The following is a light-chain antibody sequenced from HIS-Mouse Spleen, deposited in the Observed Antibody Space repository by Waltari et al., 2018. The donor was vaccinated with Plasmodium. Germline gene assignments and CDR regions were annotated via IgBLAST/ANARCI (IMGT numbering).Light chain of an antibody. CDR3: AAWDDSLSGHWV. V-gene: IGLV1-47*01. Sequence: QSVLTQPPSASGTPGQRVPIYCSGSSSHIGSNSVHWYQQLPATAPKLLSYRNNQRPSGVPDRVSGSKSGTSASLAISGLRSEDEADYYCAAWDDSLSGHWVFGGGTKLTVL. CDR1: SSHIGSNS. CDR2: RNN. J-gene: IGLJ3*02.